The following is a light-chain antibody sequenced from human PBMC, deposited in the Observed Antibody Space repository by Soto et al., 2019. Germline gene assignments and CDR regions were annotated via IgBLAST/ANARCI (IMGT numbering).Light chain of an antibody. Sequence: DIQMTQSPSTLSASVGDRVTITGRASQSISNWLAWYQQKPGKAPKLLIYKAPSLESGVPSRFSGSGSGTEFTLTISSLQPADFATYYCQQYNSYLYTFGQGTKLEIK. CDR2: KAP. J-gene: IGKJ2*01. V-gene: IGKV1-5*03. CDR1: QSISNW. CDR3: QQYNSYLYT.